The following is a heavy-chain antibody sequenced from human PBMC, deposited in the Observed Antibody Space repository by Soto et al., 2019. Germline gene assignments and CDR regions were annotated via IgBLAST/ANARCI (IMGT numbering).Heavy chain of an antibody. Sequence: GGSLRLSCAASGFTFSSYAMSWVRQAPGKGLEWVSAISGSGGSTYYADSVKGRFTISRDNSKNTLYLQMNSLRAEDTAVYYCAKDQAAFQVATITFDYWGQGTLVTVSS. CDR1: GFTFSSYA. J-gene: IGHJ4*02. CDR2: ISGSGGST. V-gene: IGHV3-23*01. CDR3: AKDQAAFQVATITFDY. D-gene: IGHD5-12*01.